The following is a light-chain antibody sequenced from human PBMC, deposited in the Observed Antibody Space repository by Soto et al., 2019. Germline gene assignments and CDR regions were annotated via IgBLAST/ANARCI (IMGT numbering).Light chain of an antibody. Sequence: QSVLTQPRSVSGSPGQSVTISCTGTSSDVGGYNYVSWYQQHPGKAPELMIYDVTKRPSGVPDRFSGSKSGNTASLTISGLQAEDEADYYCCSYVGTTTYSFGTGPKVTVL. CDR3: CSYVGTTTYS. CDR1: SSDVGGYNY. CDR2: DVT. V-gene: IGLV2-11*01. J-gene: IGLJ1*01.